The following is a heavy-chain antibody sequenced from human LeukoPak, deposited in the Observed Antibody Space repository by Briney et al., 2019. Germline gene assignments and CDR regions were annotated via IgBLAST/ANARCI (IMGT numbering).Heavy chain of an antibody. D-gene: IGHD1-26*01. Sequence: SETLSLXCTVSGGSISSSSYYWGWSRQPPGKGLEWIGSIYYSGSTYYNPSLKSRVTISVDTSKNQFSLKLSSVTAADTAVYYCARLALALGSGDAFDIWGQGTMVTVSS. CDR3: ARLALALGSGDAFDI. CDR1: GGSISSSSYY. V-gene: IGHV4-39*01. J-gene: IGHJ3*02. CDR2: IYYSGST.